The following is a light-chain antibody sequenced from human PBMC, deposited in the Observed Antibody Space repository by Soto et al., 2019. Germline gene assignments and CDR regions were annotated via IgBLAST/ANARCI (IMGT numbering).Light chain of an antibody. CDR1: SSDVGGYNY. CDR2: DVN. CDR3: SSYTSSSTLVV. Sequence: QSALTQPASVSGSPGQSITISCTGTSSDVGGYNYVSWYQHHPGKAPKLMIYDVNNRPSGVSNRFSGSKSGNTASLTISGLQAEDEADYYCSSYTSSSTLVVFGGGTKVTVL. J-gene: IGLJ2*01. V-gene: IGLV2-14*03.